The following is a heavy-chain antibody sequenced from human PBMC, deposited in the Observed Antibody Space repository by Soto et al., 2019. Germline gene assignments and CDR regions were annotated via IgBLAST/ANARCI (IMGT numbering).Heavy chain of an antibody. D-gene: IGHD3-22*01. V-gene: IGHV1-46*01. CDR1: GYTFINYY. J-gene: IGHJ4*02. CDR2: ISPTGGRT. Sequence: QVQLVQSGAEVKKPGASVKVSCKASGYTFINYYIHWVRQAPGQGLEWMGTISPTGGRTIYALRFQGRVTMTRDTSTNIVYMDLSSLRPEDTAVYYCARRNYYDSSLDYWGQGSLVTVSA. CDR3: ARRNYYDSSLDY.